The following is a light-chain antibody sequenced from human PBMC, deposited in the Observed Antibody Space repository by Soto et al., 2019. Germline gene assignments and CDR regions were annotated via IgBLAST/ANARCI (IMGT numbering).Light chain of an antibody. CDR2: EVS. J-gene: IGLJ1*01. CDR3: SSYTSSSPYV. CDR1: NSDVGGYNY. Sequence: QSVLTQPASVSGSPGQSITISCTGTNSDVGGYNYVSWYQQHPGKAPKLMIYEVSNRPSGVSNRFSGSKSGNTASLTISGLQAEDEADYYCSSYTSSSPYVFGTGTKGHRP. V-gene: IGLV2-14*01.